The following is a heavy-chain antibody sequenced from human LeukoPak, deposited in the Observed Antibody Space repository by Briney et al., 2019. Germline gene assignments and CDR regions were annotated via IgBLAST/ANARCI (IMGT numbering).Heavy chain of an antibody. CDR1: GFTFSSYS. Sequence: GGSLRLSCAASGFTFSSYSMHWVRQAPGKGLEWVAVISYDGGNEYSADSVKGRFTISRDNSKNTLYLQMNSLRAEDTAVYYCARPPDLYGDNNGDYWGQGTLVTVSS. D-gene: IGHD4-17*01. V-gene: IGHV3-30*04. CDR2: ISYDGGNE. J-gene: IGHJ4*02. CDR3: ARPPDLYGDNNGDY.